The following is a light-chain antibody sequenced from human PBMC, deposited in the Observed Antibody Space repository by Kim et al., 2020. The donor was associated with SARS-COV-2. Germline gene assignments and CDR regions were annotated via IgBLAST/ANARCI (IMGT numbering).Light chain of an antibody. CDR1: QTVVNN. CDR3: QQYNDWPSIT. V-gene: IGKV3-15*01. Sequence: SPGERATLSCRASQTVVNNLAGYQQKPGQTPRLLIYAASTRANGIAARFSGSGSGTDFTLTITSLQSEYSAVYYCQQYNDWPSITFGRGTRLEIK. J-gene: IGKJ5*01. CDR2: AAS.